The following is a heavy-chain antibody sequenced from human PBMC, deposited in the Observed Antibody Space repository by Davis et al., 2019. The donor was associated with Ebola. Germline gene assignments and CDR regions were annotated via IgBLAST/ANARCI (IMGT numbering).Heavy chain of an antibody. D-gene: IGHD3-10*01. V-gene: IGHV3-23*01. Sequence: GESLKISCAGSGITFSSYAMSWVRQVPGKGLEWVSAISGSGGTTYYADSVKGRFTISRDNSKNTLYLQMNSLRAEDTAVYYCAKDTGEYGSGSYWSDYWGQGTLVTVSS. CDR2: ISGSGGTT. CDR1: GITFSSYA. CDR3: AKDTGEYGSGSYWSDY. J-gene: IGHJ4*02.